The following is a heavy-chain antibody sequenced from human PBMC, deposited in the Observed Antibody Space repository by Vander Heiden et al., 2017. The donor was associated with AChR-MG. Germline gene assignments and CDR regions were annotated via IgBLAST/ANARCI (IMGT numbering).Heavy chain of an antibody. Sequence: EVQLMESGGGLVQPGGSLRRCCAAPGFNFSSLGMSWVGQAPGKGLEWVSGISGSGTKTNYADSVKGRFTMSRDNSKNTLYAEINSLRAEDTAVYYCARGRPSGSYSYYYGMDVWGQGTTVTVSS. CDR2: ISGSGTKT. CDR1: GFNFSSLG. CDR3: ARGRPSGSYSYYYGMDV. V-gene: IGHV3-23*01. J-gene: IGHJ6*02. D-gene: IGHD3-10*01.